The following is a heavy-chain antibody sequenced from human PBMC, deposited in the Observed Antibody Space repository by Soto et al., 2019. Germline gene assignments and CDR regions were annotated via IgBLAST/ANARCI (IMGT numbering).Heavy chain of an antibody. CDR3: ASGNDYGDYADY. V-gene: IGHV4-61*01. CDR1: GGSVSSGSYY. D-gene: IGHD4-17*01. J-gene: IGHJ4*02. CDR2: IYYSGST. Sequence: SETLSLTCTVSGGSVSSGSYYWSWIRQPPGKGLEWIGYIYYSGSTNYNPSLKSRVTISVDTSKNQFSLNLSSVTAADTAVYYCASGNDYGDYADYWGQGTLVTVSS.